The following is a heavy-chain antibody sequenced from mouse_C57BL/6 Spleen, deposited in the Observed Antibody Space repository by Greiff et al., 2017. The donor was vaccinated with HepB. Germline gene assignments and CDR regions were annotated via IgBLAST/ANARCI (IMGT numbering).Heavy chain of an antibody. CDR3: ARKDYSNSIDY. CDR1: GYTFTSYW. J-gene: IGHJ2*01. D-gene: IGHD2-5*01. Sequence: QVQLKQPGAELVMPGASVKLSCKASGYTFTSYWMHWVKQRPGQGLEWIGEIDPSDSYTNYNQKFKGKSTLTVDKSSSTAYMQLSSLTSEDSAVYYCARKDYSNSIDYWGQGTTLTVSS. CDR2: IDPSDSYT. V-gene: IGHV1-69*01.